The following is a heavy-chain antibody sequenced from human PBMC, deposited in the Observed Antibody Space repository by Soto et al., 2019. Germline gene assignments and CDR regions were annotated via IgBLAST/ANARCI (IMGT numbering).Heavy chain of an antibody. CDR1: GFTFSSYW. CDR2: IKQDGSER. Sequence: GGSLRLSCAASGFTFSSYWMTWVRQAPGKGLEWVANIKQDGSERYYVDSVRGRFTMSRDNAKNSLYLQMNSLRAEDTAVYYCARVVGATQMDFDYWGQGTLVTVSS. CDR3: ARVVGATQMDFDY. V-gene: IGHV3-7*01. J-gene: IGHJ4*02. D-gene: IGHD1-26*01.